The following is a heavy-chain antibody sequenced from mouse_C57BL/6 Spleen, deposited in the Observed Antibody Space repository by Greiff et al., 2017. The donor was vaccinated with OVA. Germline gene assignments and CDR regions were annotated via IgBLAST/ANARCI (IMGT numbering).Heavy chain of an antibody. CDR3: APNWDGFAY. D-gene: IGHD4-1*01. J-gene: IGHJ3*01. CDR1: GYTFTSYW. Sequence: VKLQQPGAELVKPGASVKLSCKASGYTFTSYWMQWVKQRPGQGLEWIGEIDPSDSYTNYNQKFKGKATLTVDTSSSTAYMQLSSLTSEDAAVYYCAPNWDGFAYWGQGTLVTVSA. V-gene: IGHV1-50*01. CDR2: IDPSDSYT.